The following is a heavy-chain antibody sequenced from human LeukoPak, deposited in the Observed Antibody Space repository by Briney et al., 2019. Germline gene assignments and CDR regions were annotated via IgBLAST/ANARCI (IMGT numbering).Heavy chain of an antibody. J-gene: IGHJ4*02. CDR2: INHSGST. Sequence: SETLSLTCAVYGGSFSGYYWSWIRQPPGKGLEWIGEINHSGSTNYNPSLKSRVTMSVDTSKNQFSLKLSSVTAADTAVYYCARAGNCSSTSCSLDYWGQGTLVTVSS. V-gene: IGHV4-34*01. CDR3: ARAGNCSSTSCSLDY. CDR1: GGSFSGYY. D-gene: IGHD2-2*01.